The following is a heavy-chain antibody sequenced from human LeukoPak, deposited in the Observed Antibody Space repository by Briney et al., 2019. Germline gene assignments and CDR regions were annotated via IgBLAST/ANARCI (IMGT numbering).Heavy chain of an antibody. J-gene: IGHJ3*01. V-gene: IGHV4-4*07. CDR1: GGSISSYY. Sequence: PSETLSLTCTVSGGSISSYYWSWIRQPAGKGLEWIGRIYTSGSTNYNPSLKSRVTMSVDTSKNQFSLKLSSVTAADTAVYYCARHNIGYYYDSSGDDAFDLWGQGTMVTVSS. CDR2: IYTSGST. D-gene: IGHD3-22*01. CDR3: ARHNIGYYYDSSGDDAFDL.